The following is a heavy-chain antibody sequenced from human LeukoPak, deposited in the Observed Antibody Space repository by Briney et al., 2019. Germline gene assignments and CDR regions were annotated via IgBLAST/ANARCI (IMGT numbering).Heavy chain of an antibody. D-gene: IGHD1-26*01. CDR1: GFTFSGFA. V-gene: IGHV3-23*01. CDR2: IGASGGST. J-gene: IGHJ4*02. CDR3: GKPMGAIDHDY. Sequence: GGSLRLSCAASGFTFSGFAMTWVRQAPGKGLEWVSTIGASGGSTYYADSVKGRFTVSRDNSKNTLYLQMNGLRAEDTAVYYCGKPMGAIDHDYWGQGTLVTVSS.